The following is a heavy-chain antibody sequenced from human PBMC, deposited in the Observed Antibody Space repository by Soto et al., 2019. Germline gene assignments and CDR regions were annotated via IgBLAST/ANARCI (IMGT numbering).Heavy chain of an antibody. CDR3: ARDADYGGSRGGMDV. J-gene: IGHJ6*02. CDR1: GGSVNNADYF. V-gene: IGHV4-31*03. D-gene: IGHD4-17*01. Sequence: QVRLEESGPGLVKPSETLSLICSVSGGSVNNADYFWSWIRRHPENGLEWIGYIYYSGSTRYNPSFKTRVTLSIDTSKNQFSLRLNSVTVADTAVYFCARDADYGGSRGGMDVWGRGTTVTVSS. CDR2: IYYSGST.